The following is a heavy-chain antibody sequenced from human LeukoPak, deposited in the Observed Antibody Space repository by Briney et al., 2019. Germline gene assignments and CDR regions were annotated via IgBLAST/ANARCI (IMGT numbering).Heavy chain of an antibody. CDR1: GFTFSSDA. D-gene: IGHD1-14*01. V-gene: IGHV3-23*01. J-gene: IGHJ5*02. CDR3: ANKPAGFDP. Sequence: PGGSLRLSCTSSGFTFSSDAMTWVRQAPGKGLEWVSSISGSGDGTYYADSVKGRFTIPRDNSKNTLYLQMNSLRAEDTAVYYCANKPAGFDPWGQGTLVTVSS. CDR2: ISGSGDGT.